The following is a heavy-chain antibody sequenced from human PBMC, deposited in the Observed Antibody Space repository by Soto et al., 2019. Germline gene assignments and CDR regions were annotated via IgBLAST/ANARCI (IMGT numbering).Heavy chain of an antibody. CDR2: ISYDGSNK. CDR1: GFTFSSYA. D-gene: IGHD4-17*01. J-gene: IGHJ1*01. CDR3: ARDLRTTVTTGGDFQH. Sequence: QVQLVESGGGVVQPGRSLRLSCAASGFTFSSYAMHWVRQAPGKGLEWVAVISYDGSNKYYADSVKGRFTISRDNSKNTLYLQMNSLRAEDTAVYYCARDLRTTVTTGGDFQHWGQGTLVTVSS. V-gene: IGHV3-30-3*01.